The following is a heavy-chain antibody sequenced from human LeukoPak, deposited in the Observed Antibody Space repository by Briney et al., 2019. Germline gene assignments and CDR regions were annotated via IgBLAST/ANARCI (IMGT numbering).Heavy chain of an antibody. CDR1: GFAFSTYW. CDR2: INSDGSST. J-gene: IGHJ6*02. D-gene: IGHD1-14*01. CDR3: AREPTTLVLYGMDV. V-gene: IGHV3-74*01. Sequence: PGGSLRLSCAASGFAFSTYWMYWVRQAPGKGLVWVSRINSDGSSTSYADSVKGRFTISRDNAKNTLDLQMNSLRAEDTAIYYCAREPTTLVLYGMDVWGQGTTVTVSS.